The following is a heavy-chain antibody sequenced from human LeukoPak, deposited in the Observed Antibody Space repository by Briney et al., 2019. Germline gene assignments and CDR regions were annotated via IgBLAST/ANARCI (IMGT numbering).Heavy chain of an antibody. CDR2: ISSSGDSL. V-gene: IGHV3-48*03. CDR3: ARMAVAGQYSDY. D-gene: IGHD6-19*01. CDR1: GFTFCSYA. J-gene: IGHJ4*02. Sequence: RGSLRLSCAASGFTFCSYATKWVPQAPREGLGRVSYISSSGDSLSYTGSVKGRFTISRDNARNSLYLQINSLRAEDTAICYCARMAVAGQYSDYWGQGTLVTVSS.